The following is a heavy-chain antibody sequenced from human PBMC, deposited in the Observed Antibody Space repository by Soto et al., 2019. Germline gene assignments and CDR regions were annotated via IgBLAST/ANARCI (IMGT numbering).Heavy chain of an antibody. V-gene: IGHV3-23*01. D-gene: IGHD5-12*01. CDR1: GFTFSRDG. J-gene: IGHJ4*02. CDR2: ITDNGGST. Sequence: VGSLRLSCAASGFTFSRDGMSWVRQAPGKGLEWVSLITDNGGSTYYADSVKGRFTISRDNTKNTLFLQMNSLRAEDTAVYYCAKERAATTGFGCWGQVALVSVSS. CDR3: AKERAATTGFGC.